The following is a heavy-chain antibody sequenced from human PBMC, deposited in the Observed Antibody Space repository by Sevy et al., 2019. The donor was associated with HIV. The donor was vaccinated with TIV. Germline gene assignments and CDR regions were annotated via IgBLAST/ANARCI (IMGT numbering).Heavy chain of an antibody. V-gene: IGHV3-30*18. CDR1: GFTFSSYG. J-gene: IGHJ5*02. D-gene: IGHD3-22*01. CDR2: ISYDGGNK. Sequence: GGSLRLSCAASGFTFSSYGMSWVRQAPGKGLEWVAFISYDGGNKYYADSVKGRFTISRDNSKNTLYLQMNSLRAEDTAVYYCAKGGYYYDSSGYSSWGQGTLVTVSS. CDR3: AKGGYYYDSSGYSS.